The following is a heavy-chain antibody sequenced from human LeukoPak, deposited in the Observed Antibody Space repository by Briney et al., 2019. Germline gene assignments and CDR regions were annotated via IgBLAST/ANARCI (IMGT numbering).Heavy chain of an antibody. Sequence: PGRSLRLSCAASGFTFSNYAMHWVRQAPSKGLEWVAVISYDGTNKYYPDSVKGRFTISRDNSYNTLYLQMDSLTAEDTAVYYCAKESTTYYYYGMHVWGQGTTVTVSS. CDR3: AKESTTYYYYGMHV. V-gene: IGHV3-30*18. J-gene: IGHJ6*02. CDR2: ISYDGTNK. D-gene: IGHD2/OR15-2a*01. CDR1: GFTFSNYA.